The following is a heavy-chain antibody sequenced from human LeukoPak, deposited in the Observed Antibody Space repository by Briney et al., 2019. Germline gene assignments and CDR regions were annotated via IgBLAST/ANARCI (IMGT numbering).Heavy chain of an antibody. V-gene: IGHV1-69*01. Sequence: SVTVSCKASGGTFSSYAISWVRQAPGQGLEWMGGIIPIFGTANYAQKFQGRVTITADESTSTAYMELSSLRSEDTAVYYCAREAQTTVTFWFDPWGQGTLVTVSS. J-gene: IGHJ5*02. CDR1: GGTFSSYA. D-gene: IGHD4-11*01. CDR3: AREAQTTVTFWFDP. CDR2: IIPIFGTA.